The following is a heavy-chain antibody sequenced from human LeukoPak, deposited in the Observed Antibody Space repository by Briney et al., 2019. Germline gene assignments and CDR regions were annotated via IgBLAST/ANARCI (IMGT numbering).Heavy chain of an antibody. CDR3: ARGIGFDY. J-gene: IGHJ4*02. V-gene: IGHV4-34*01. Sequence: SETLSLTCAVYGGSFRGYYWSWIRQPPGKGLEWIGEINHSGSTNYNPSLKSRVPISVDTSKSQFSLKLSSVTAADTAVYYCARGIGFDYWGQGTLVTVSS. D-gene: IGHD3-10*01. CDR2: INHSGST. CDR1: GGSFRGYY.